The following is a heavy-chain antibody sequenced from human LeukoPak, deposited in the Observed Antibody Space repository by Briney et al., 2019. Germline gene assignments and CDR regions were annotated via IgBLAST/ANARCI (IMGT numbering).Heavy chain of an antibody. CDR2: ISSNGGST. V-gene: IGHV3-64D*06. Sequence: PGGSLRLSCSASGFTFSSYAMHWVRQAPGEGLEYVSYISSNGGSTYYADSVKGRFTISRDNSKNTLFLQMSSLRTEDTAVYYCASPYSGYDYNFDHWGQGTLVTVSS. J-gene: IGHJ4*02. CDR1: GFTFSSYA. CDR3: ASPYSGYDYNFDH. D-gene: IGHD5-12*01.